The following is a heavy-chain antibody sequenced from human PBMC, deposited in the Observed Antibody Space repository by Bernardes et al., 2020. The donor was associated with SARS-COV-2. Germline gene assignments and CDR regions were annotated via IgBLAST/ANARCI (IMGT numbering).Heavy chain of an antibody. CDR2: ISGDGGST. V-gene: IGHV3-43*02. J-gene: IGHJ4*02. CDR3: AKPHGSYYLEYYFDY. Sequence: GSLRLSSAASGFTFDDYAMHWVRHAPGKGLEWVSLISGDGGSTYYADSVKGRFTISRDNSKNSLYLQMNSLRTEDTALYYCAKPHGSYYLEYYFDYWGQGTLVTVSS. CDR1: GFTFDDYA. D-gene: IGHD1-26*01.